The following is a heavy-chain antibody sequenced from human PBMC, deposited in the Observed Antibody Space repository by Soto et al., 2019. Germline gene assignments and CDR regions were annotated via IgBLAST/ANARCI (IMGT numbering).Heavy chain of an antibody. CDR2: INHSGST. CDR3: ARDTRRTLSGWIPFDS. V-gene: IGHV4-34*01. CDR1: GGSFSGYY. J-gene: IGHJ4*02. D-gene: IGHD6-19*01. Sequence: SETLSLTCAGYGGSFSGYYWTWIRQPPGTGLEWIGEINHSGSTNYNPSLKSRVTISVDTSKNQFSLKLTSVTAADTAVYYCARDTRRTLSGWIPFDSWGQGTLVTVSS.